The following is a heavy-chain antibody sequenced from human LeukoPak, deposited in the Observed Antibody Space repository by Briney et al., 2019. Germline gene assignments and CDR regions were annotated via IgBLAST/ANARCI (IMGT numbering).Heavy chain of an antibody. J-gene: IGHJ4*02. CDR2: IYYSGST. CDR1: GGSISSSSYY. CDR3: ARNRFSGGSYDS. Sequence: SETLSLTCTVSGGSISSSSYYWGWIRQPPGKGLEWIGNIYYSGSTYYNPSLKSRVTISVDTSKNQFSLKLNSVTAADTAVYYCARNRFSGGSYDSWGQGTLVTVSS. V-gene: IGHV4-39*07. D-gene: IGHD6-19*01.